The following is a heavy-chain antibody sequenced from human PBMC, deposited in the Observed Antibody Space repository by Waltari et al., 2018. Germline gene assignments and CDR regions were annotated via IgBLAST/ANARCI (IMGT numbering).Heavy chain of an antibody. Sequence: EVQLVDSGGGLVQPGGSLRLSCAASGFPFSSNWMSWVGQAPGRGLEWLANIRPYGSQQYYVDAVRGRFSISRDKAKNSLYLQLNSLRAEDTAIYYCARDFNWGWDFWGQGTLVTVSS. J-gene: IGHJ4*02. CDR2: IRPYGSQQ. D-gene: IGHD7-27*01. CDR1: GFPFSSNW. V-gene: IGHV3-7*03. CDR3: ARDFNWGWDF.